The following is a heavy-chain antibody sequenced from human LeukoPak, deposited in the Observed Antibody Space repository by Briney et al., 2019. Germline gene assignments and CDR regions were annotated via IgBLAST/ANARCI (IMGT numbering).Heavy chain of an antibody. V-gene: IGHV3-23*01. D-gene: IGHD5-18*01. CDR3: AKDFQAGYSYVNWFDP. Sequence: GASLRLSCAASGFTFSSYAMSWVRQAPGKGLEWVSAISGSGGSTYYADSVKGRFTTSRDNSKNTLYLQMNSLRAEDTAVYYCAKDFQAGYSYVNWFDPWGREPWSPSPQ. J-gene: IGHJ5*02. CDR1: GFTFSSYA. CDR2: ISGSGGST.